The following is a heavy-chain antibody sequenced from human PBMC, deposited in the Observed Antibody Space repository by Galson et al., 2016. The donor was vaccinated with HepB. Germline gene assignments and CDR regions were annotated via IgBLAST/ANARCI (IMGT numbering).Heavy chain of an antibody. CDR2: IRGGGNNA. J-gene: IGHJ4*02. Sequence: SLRLSCAASGFTFNNYAMSWVRQAPGKGLEWVSGIRGGGNNAYYADSVKGRFTISRDNSNNTLYLQMNSLRAEDTAVYYCARGGPFSTSWYLDFWGQGTLLTVSS. CDR1: GFTFNNYA. CDR3: ARGGPFSTSWYLDF. D-gene: IGHD6-13*01. V-gene: IGHV3-23*01.